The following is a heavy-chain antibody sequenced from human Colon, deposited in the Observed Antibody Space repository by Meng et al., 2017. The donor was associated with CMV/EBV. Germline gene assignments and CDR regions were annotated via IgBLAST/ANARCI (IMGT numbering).Heavy chain of an antibody. CDR2: INHSGST. Sequence: GSLRLSCAVYGGSFSGYYWSWIRQPPGKGLEWIGEINHSGSTYYNPSLKSRVTISVDTSKNQFSLKLSSVTAADTAVYYCARHHQTASRKYYFDYWGQGTLVTVSS. CDR1: GGSFSGYY. CDR3: ARHHQTASRKYYFDY. V-gene: IGHV4-34*01. J-gene: IGHJ4*02. D-gene: IGHD1-14*01.